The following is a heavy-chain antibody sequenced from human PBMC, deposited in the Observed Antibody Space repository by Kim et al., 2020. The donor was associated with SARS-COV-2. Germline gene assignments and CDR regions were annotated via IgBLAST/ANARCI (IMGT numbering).Heavy chain of an antibody. V-gene: IGHV4-34*01. CDR1: GGSFSGYY. CDR3: ARFYSNFYFDY. D-gene: IGHD4-4*01. CDR2: INHSGST. J-gene: IGHJ4*02. Sequence: SETLSLTCAVYGGSFSGYYWSWIRQPPGKGLEWIGEINHSGSTNYNPSLKSRVTISVDTSKNQFSLKLSSLTAADTAVYYCARFYSNFYFDYWGQGTLVT.